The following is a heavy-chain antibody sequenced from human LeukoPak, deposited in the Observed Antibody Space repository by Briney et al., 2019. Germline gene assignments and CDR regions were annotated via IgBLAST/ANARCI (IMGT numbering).Heavy chain of an antibody. D-gene: IGHD6-13*01. J-gene: IGHJ3*02. CDR1: GYTFTSYG. V-gene: IGHV1-18*01. CDR3: ARWSSSWYKGAFDI. Sequence: ASVKVSCKASGYTFTSYGISWVRQAPGQGLEWMGWISAYNGNTNYAQKLRGRVTMTTDTSTSTAYMELRSLRSDDTAVYYCARWSSSWYKGAFDIWGQGTMVTVSS. CDR2: ISAYNGNT.